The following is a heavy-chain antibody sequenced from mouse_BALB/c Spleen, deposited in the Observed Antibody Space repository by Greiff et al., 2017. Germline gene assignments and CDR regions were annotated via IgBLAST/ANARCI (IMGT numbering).Heavy chain of an antibody. Sequence: EVKLVESGGGLVQPGGSLRLSCATSGFTFTDYYMSWVRQPPGKALEWLGFIRNKANGYTTEYSASVKGRFTISRDNSQSILYLQMNTLRAEDSATYYCAREDGSWYFDVWGAGTTVTVSS. J-gene: IGHJ1*01. CDR1: GFTFTDYY. D-gene: IGHD1-1*01. CDR3: AREDGSWYFDV. V-gene: IGHV7-3*02. CDR2: IRNKANGYTT.